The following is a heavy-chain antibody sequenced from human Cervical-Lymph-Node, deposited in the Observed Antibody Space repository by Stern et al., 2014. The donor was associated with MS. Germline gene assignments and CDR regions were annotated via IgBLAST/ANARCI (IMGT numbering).Heavy chain of an antibody. CDR2: IYHSGST. J-gene: IGHJ3*02. V-gene: IGHV4-30-2*01. CDR1: GGSISSGGYS. D-gene: IGHD4-17*01. CDR3: ARSSTVTPNAFDI. Sequence: QLQLQESGSGLVKPSQTLSLTCAVSGGSISSGGYSWSWIRQPPGKGLEWIGYIYHSGSTYHTPSLKSRVTISVDRSKNQFSLKLSSVTAADTAVYYCARSSTVTPNAFDIWGQGTMVTVSS.